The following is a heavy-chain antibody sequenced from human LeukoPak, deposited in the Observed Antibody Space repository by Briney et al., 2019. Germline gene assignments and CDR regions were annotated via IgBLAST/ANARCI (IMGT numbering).Heavy chain of an antibody. CDR3: ARQSTGWRSSYDY. Sequence: GGSLRLSCAASGCTFSSYAMSWVRQAPGKGLEWVSTISGSGGSTYYADSVKGRFTTSRDNFKNTLYLQMNSLRAEDRAVYYCARQSTGWRSSYDYWGQGTLVTVPS. V-gene: IGHV3-23*01. D-gene: IGHD6-13*01. J-gene: IGHJ4*02. CDR1: GCTFSSYA. CDR2: ISGSGGST.